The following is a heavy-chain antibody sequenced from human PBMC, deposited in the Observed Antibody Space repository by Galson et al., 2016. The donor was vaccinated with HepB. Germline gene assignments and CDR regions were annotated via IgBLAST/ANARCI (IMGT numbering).Heavy chain of an antibody. CDR2: ITGDGTT. Sequence: SLRLSCAASGFIFSGYVMSWVRQAPGKGLEWVSAITGDGTTFYVDSVKGRFTISRDNAKNSLYLQMNSLRAEDTAVYYCVEGTTVWGQGTLVTVSS. CDR1: GFIFSGYV. CDR3: VEGTTV. V-gene: IGHV3-23*01. J-gene: IGHJ4*02. D-gene: IGHD1-14*01.